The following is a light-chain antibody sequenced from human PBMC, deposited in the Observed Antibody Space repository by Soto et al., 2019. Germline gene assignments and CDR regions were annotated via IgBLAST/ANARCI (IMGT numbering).Light chain of an antibody. CDR1: SSDVGVYDF. CDR2: DVN. V-gene: IGLV2-14*03. CDR3: SSYTTSTTLV. J-gene: IGLJ2*01. Sequence: QSVLTQPASVSGSPGQSITISCAGTSSDVGVYDFVSWYQQHPGKAPKLLIYDVNNRPAGISNRFSGSKSGNTASLTISGLQAEDEADYYCSSYTTSTTLVFGGGTKVTVL.